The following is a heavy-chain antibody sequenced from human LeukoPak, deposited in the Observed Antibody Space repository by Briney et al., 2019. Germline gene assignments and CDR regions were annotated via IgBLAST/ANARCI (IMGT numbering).Heavy chain of an antibody. D-gene: IGHD6-6*01. CDR2: IIPIFGTA. CDR3: ARDRIAARQGIDY. Sequence: GASVKVSCKASGGTFSSYAISWVRQAPGQGLEWMGRIIPIFGTANYAQKFQGRVTITTDESTSTAYMELSSLRSEDTAVYYCARDRIAARQGIDYWGQGTLVTVSS. V-gene: IGHV1-69*05. CDR1: GGTFSSYA. J-gene: IGHJ4*02.